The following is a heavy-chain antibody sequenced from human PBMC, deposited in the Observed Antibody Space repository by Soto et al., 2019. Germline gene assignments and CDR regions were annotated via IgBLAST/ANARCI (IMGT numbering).Heavy chain of an antibody. CDR1: GYTFTSYD. CDR2: MNPNSGNT. D-gene: IGHD3-22*01. V-gene: IGHV1-8*01. CDR3: ARGYDSSGYYYNDAFDI. J-gene: IGHJ3*02. Sequence: ASVKVSCKASGYTFTSYDINWVRQATGQGLEWMGWMNPNSGNTGYAQKFQGRATMTRNTSISTAYMELSSLRSEDTAVYYCARGYDSSGYYYNDAFDIWGQGTMVTVSS.